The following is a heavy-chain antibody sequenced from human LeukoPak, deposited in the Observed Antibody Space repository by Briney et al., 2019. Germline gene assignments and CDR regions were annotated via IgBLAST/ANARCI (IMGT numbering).Heavy chain of an antibody. J-gene: IGHJ2*01. CDR1: GGSISSYY. Sequence: SETLSLTCTVSGGSISSYYWSWIRQPPGKGLEWIGYIYYSGSTNYNPSLKSRVTISVDTSKNQFSLKLSSVTAADTAVYYCAREYSSSYDYWYFDLWGRGTLVTVSS. CDR2: IYYSGST. CDR3: AREYSSSYDYWYFDL. D-gene: IGHD6-13*01. V-gene: IGHV4-59*01.